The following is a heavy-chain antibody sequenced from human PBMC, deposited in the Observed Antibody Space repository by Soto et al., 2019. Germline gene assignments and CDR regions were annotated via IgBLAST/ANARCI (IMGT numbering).Heavy chain of an antibody. Sequence: EVKLVESGGGLVQPGGSLRLSCAASGFTFSNYWMYWVRQAPGQGLVWVSRINSDGSVSRYADSVKGRLTISRDNVKNTLYLKLNSLRVEDTAVYYCARGDCVGGSCYSLAGSFYYYMDVWGKGPTVTVFS. J-gene: IGHJ6*03. CDR1: GFTFSNYW. D-gene: IGHD2-15*01. CDR2: INSDGSVS. V-gene: IGHV3-74*01. CDR3: ARGDCVGGSCYSLAGSFYYYMDV.